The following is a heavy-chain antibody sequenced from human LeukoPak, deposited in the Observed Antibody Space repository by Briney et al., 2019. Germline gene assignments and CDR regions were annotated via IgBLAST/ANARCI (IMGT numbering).Heavy chain of an antibody. CDR3: AINSSGDSSGYNY. CDR1: GDSISSYY. J-gene: IGHJ4*02. CDR2: IYYSGST. V-gene: IGHV4-59*08. Sequence: SETLSLTCTVSGDSISSYYWSWIRQPPGKGLEWTGYIYYSGSTNYNPSLKSRVTISADTSKNQFSLKLSSVTAADTAVYFCAINSSGDSSGYNYWGQGALVTVSS. D-gene: IGHD3-22*01.